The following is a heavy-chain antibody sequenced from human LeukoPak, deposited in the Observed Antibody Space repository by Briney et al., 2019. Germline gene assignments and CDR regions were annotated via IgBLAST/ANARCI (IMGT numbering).Heavy chain of an antibody. V-gene: IGHV4-34*01. D-gene: IGHD3-10*01. CDR3: ARGRSELLWFGELFAYFDY. CDR1: GGSFSGYY. CDR2: INHSGGT. J-gene: IGHJ4*02. Sequence: SETLSLTCAVYGGSFSGYYWSWIRQPPGKGLEWIGEINHSGGTNYNPSLKSRVTISVDTSKNQFSLKLSSVTAADTAVYYCARGRSELLWFGELFAYFDYWGQGTLVTVSS.